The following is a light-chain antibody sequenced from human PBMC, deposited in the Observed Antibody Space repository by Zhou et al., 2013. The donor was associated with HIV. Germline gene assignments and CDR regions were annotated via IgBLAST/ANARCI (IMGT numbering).Light chain of an antibody. J-gene: IGKJ2*01. CDR2: DAS. Sequence: EIVMTQSPATLSVSPGEGVTLSCRASQSVSSNLAWYQQKPGQAPRLLISDASNRATGIPARFSGSGSGTDFTLTISSLQPEDFAVYYCQQRRNWPVTFGQGTKLEI. CDR3: QQRRNWPVT. CDR1: QSVSSN. V-gene: IGKV3-11*01.